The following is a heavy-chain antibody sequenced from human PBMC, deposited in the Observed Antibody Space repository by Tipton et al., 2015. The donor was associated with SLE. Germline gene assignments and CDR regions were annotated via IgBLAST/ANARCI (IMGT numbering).Heavy chain of an antibody. D-gene: IGHD3-16*01. CDR1: RFSFSSDA. J-gene: IGHJ4*02. CDR2: ISSDGGST. V-gene: IGHV3-64*01. Sequence: SLRLSCAASRFSFSSDAMHWVRQAPGKGLEYVSGISSDGGSTHYANSVKGRFTFSRDISKSTLYLQMGSLRAEDMAVYYCVRGSGGDYAFDYWGQGTLVTVSS. CDR3: VRGSGGDYAFDY.